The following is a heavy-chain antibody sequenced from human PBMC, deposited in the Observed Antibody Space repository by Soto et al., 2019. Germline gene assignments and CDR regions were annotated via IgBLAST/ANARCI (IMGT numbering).Heavy chain of an antibody. CDR1: GGSISSYY. D-gene: IGHD1-26*01. CDR3: ARVRRTWEPYLFDY. Sequence: XETLSLTCTVSGGSISSYYWSWIRQPPGKGLEWIGYIYYSGSTNYNPSLKSRVTISVDTSKNQFSLKLSSVTAADTAVYYCARVRRTWEPYLFDYWGQGTLVTVSS. V-gene: IGHV4-59*01. J-gene: IGHJ4*02. CDR2: IYYSGST.